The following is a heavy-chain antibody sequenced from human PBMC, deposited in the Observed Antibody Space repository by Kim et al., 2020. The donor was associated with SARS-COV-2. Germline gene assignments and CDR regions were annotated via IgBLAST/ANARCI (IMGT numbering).Heavy chain of an antibody. CDR2: IFYSGNT. V-gene: IGHV4-59*01. D-gene: IGHD6-25*01. J-gene: IGHJ4*02. CDR3: ARSEGRAGWQRFDY. Sequence: SETLSLTCTVSSDSFSAYYWSWIRQFPGKGLEWIGYIFYSGNTNFSPSLKSRVTISWDTSRSQFSLDLTSVTEADTAVYYCARSEGRAGWQRFDYWGQG. CDR1: SDSFSAYY.